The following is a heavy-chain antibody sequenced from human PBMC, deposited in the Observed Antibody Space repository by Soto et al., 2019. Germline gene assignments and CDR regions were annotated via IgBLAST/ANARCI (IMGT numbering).Heavy chain of an antibody. CDR1: GYSFISYY. CDR2: INPNGDTT. Sequence: QVQLVQSGAEVKKPGASVKVSCKASGYSFISYYIHWVRQAPGQGLEWMGLINPNGDTTTYAQKFVGRLSVTRDTSTTTVHMELSGLTSEDPAIYYCARDVGGYPNGWLADFGGCDYWGRGALVTVSS. J-gene: IGHJ4*02. D-gene: IGHD3-16*01. CDR3: ARDVGGYPNGWLADFGGCDY. V-gene: IGHV1-46*01.